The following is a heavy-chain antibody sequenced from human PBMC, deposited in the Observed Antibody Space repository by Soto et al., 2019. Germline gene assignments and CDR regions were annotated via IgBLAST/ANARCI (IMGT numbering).Heavy chain of an antibody. V-gene: IGHV3-7*01. CDR3: ARVMVATIYYYYMDV. CDR1: GFTFSSYC. Sequence: GGSLRLSCAASGFTFSSYCMSWVRQAPGKGLEWVANIKQDGSEKYYVDSVKGRFTISRDNAKNSLYLQMNSLRAEDTAVYYCARVMVATIYYYYMDVWGKGTTVTVSS. D-gene: IGHD5-12*01. J-gene: IGHJ6*03. CDR2: IKQDGSEK.